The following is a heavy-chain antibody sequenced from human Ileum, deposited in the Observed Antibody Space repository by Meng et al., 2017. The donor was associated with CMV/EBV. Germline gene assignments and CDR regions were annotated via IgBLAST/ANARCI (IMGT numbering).Heavy chain of an antibody. Sequence: ITVKESGPTLVKTTETLTLTCTFSGFSLTTTGVAVGWIRQPPGKALEWLALIYWDDDERYSPSLKTRLTITKDTSKNQVVLTMTNVDPVDTATYFCARSLYYSSYYFDYWGQGTLVTVSS. CDR1: GFSLTTTGVA. D-gene: IGHD3-16*01. J-gene: IGHJ4*02. CDR3: ARSLYYSSYYFDY. CDR2: IYWDDDE. V-gene: IGHV2-5*02.